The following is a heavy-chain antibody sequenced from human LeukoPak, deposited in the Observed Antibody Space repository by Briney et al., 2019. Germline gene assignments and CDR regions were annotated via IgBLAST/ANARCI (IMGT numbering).Heavy chain of an antibody. Sequence: GGSLRLSCAASGFTFSSYEMNWVRQAPGKGLVWVSRINIEGSRTDYADSVRGRFTISRDNAKNTVDLEMNSLTAEDTAVYYCARSMGGRNDFWGQGTLVTVSS. CDR3: ARSMGGRNDF. CDR1: GFTFSSYE. J-gene: IGHJ4*02. CDR2: INIEGSRT. V-gene: IGHV3-74*01. D-gene: IGHD2-15*01.